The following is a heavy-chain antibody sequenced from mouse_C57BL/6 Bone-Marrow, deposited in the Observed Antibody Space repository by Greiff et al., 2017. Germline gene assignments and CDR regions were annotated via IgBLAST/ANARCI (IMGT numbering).Heavy chain of an antibody. J-gene: IGHJ2*01. D-gene: IGHD2-3*01. CDR1: GFNIKDDY. CDR3: SSFDGNYFDF. CDR2: IDPEIGDT. V-gene: IGHV14-4*01. Sequence: EVQLKQSGAGLVRPGASVKLSCTASGFNIKDDYIHWVKQRPEQGLEWIGWIDPEIGDTEYASKFQGKATITSDTSSNTAYLQLSSLTSEDTAVYYCSSFDGNYFDFWGQGTPLTVAS.